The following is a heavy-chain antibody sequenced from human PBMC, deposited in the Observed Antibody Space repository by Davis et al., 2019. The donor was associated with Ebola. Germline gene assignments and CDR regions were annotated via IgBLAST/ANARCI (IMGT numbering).Heavy chain of an antibody. Sequence: ASVKVSCKASGYTFTSYGISWVRQAPGQGLEWMGWISAYNGNTNYAQKLQGRVTMTTDTSTSTAYMEVRSLRSDDTAVYYCARVQYCGGDCFFYYYYGMDVWGQGTTVTVSS. V-gene: IGHV1-18*01. CDR2: ISAYNGNT. CDR1: GYTFTSYG. D-gene: IGHD2-21*01. J-gene: IGHJ6*02. CDR3: ARVQYCGGDCFFYYYYGMDV.